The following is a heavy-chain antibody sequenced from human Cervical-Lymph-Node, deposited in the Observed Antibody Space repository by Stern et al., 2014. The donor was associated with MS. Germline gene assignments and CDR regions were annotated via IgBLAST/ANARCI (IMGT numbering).Heavy chain of an antibody. CDR1: GGSISSGDYY. Sequence: QVQLQESGPGLVKPSQTLSLTCTVSGGSISSGDYYWSWIRQPPGKGLEWIGYIYHSGNPHYNPSLKSRVTISVDTSKNQFSLKLSSVTAADTAVYYCARDKARCSGDTCYSNYGLDVWGQGTTVTVSS. V-gene: IGHV4-30-4*01. CDR3: ARDKARCSGDTCYSNYGLDV. J-gene: IGHJ6*02. D-gene: IGHD2-15*01. CDR2: IYHSGNP.